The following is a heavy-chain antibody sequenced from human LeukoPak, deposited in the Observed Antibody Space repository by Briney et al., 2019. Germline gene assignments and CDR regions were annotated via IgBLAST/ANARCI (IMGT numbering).Heavy chain of an antibody. D-gene: IGHD1-7*01. CDR2: IYFTGTT. Sequence: SETLSLTWTVSGGSISSYNWSWIRQPQGKGLEWIGYIYFTGTTNYNPSLKSRVTISVDTSKKQLSLKLRSVTAADTAVYYCARDLGRTTFDYWGQGTLVTVSS. V-gene: IGHV4-59*01. J-gene: IGHJ4*02. CDR1: GGSISSYN. CDR3: ARDLGRTTFDY.